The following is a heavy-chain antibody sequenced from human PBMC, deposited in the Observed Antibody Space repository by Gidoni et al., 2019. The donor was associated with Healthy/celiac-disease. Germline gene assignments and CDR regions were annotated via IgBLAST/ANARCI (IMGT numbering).Heavy chain of an antibody. CDR3: AHSLPESLYSSSPTSSNWFDP. D-gene: IGHD6-13*01. J-gene: IGHJ5*02. CDR1: GFSLSTSGVG. Sequence: QITLKESGPTLVKPTQTLTLTCTFSGFSLSTSGVGVGWIRQPPGKALEWLALIYWNDDKRYSPSLKSRLTITKDTSKNQVVLTMTNMDPVDTATYYCAHSLPESLYSSSPTSSNWFDPWGQGTLVTVSS. V-gene: IGHV2-5*01. CDR2: IYWNDDK.